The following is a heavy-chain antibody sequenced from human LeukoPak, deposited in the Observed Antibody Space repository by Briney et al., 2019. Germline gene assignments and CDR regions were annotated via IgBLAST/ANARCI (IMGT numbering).Heavy chain of an antibody. V-gene: IGHV4-59*01. CDR3: ARTAKYYYGSETYYFFDY. J-gene: IGHJ4*02. D-gene: IGHD3-10*01. CDR2: ISYTGST. CDR1: GGSIGRYY. Sequence: SETLSLTCTVSGGSIGRYYWSWIRQPPGKGLEWIGYISYTGSTTYNSSLKSRVTISLDTSQNQFSLKLTSVTPADTAVYYCARTAKYYYGSETYYFFDYWGQGTLVTVSS.